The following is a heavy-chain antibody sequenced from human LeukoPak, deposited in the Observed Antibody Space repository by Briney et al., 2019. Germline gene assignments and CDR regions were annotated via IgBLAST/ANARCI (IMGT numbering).Heavy chain of an antibody. V-gene: IGHV3-7*01. J-gene: IGHJ6*03. D-gene: IGHD1-26*01. CDR3: ARDWDDYYYYYMDV. CDR1: GFTFSSYW. Sequence: PGGSLRLSCAASGFTFSSYWVSWVRQAPGKGLEWVANIKQDGSEKYYVDSVRGRFTISRDNAKNSLYLQMNSLRAEDTAVYYCARDWDDYYYYYMDVWGKGTTVTVSS. CDR2: IKQDGSEK.